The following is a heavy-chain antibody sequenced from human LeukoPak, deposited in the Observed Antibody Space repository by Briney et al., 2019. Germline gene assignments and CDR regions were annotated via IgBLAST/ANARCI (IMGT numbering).Heavy chain of an antibody. CDR2: IKTDGSEK. V-gene: IGHV3-7*03. CDR1: GFTFSSYW. J-gene: IGHJ5*02. Sequence: PGGSLRLSCEASGFTFSSYWMSWVRQAPGKGLEWVAHIKTDGSEKYYVDSVKGRFTISRDDAKNSLYLQMNSLRAEDTAVYYCARDYTGYFPWGQGTLVIVSS. CDR3: ARDYTGYFP. D-gene: IGHD3-9*01.